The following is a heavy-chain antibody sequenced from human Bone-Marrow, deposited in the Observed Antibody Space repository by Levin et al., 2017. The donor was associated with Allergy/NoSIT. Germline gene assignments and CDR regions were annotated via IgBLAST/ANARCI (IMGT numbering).Heavy chain of an antibody. CDR1: GYTFTNYD. J-gene: IGHJ4*02. CDR2: MKPSSGDT. D-gene: IGHD3-3*01. V-gene: IGHV1-8*01. CDR3: ARGQFDLKY. Sequence: AASVKVSCKASGYTFTNYDINWVRQAPGQGLEWMGWMKPSSGDTGYAQMFKGRVTLTRNSSINTAYMEMSSLTTEDTAVYFCARGQFDLKYWGQGTLVTVSP.